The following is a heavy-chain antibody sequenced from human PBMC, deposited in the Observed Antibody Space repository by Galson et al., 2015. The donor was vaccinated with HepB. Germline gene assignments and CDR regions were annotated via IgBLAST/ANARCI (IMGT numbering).Heavy chain of an antibody. V-gene: IGHV1-18*04. J-gene: IGHJ4*01. CDR2: IGSDNGET. D-gene: IGHD2-15*01. CDR1: GYSFRHHG. Sequence: SVKVSCKASGYSFRHHGISWVRQAPGQGLAWLGWIGSDNGETKYTEKFQGRVTMTTDISMSTSYMELRSLRSDDTAVYFCAMAVLGSLYGDFDYWGQGTLSTVSS. CDR3: AMAVLGSLYGDFDY.